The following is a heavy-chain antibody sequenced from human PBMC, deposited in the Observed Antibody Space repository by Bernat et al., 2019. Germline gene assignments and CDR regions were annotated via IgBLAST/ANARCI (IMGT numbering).Heavy chain of an antibody. CDR3: TTDYSVDGFWVLSYGMDV. D-gene: IGHD2-15*01. CDR2: IKSKTDGGTT. V-gene: IGHV3-15*07. Sequence: EVQLVESGGGLVKPGGSLRLACAASGFTFSNAWMNWVRQAPGKGLEWVGRIKSKTDGGTTDYDAPVKGRFTISREDSKNTLYLQMNSLKTEDTAVYYCTTDYSVDGFWVLSYGMDVWGQGTTVTVSS. CDR1: GFTFSNAW. J-gene: IGHJ6*02.